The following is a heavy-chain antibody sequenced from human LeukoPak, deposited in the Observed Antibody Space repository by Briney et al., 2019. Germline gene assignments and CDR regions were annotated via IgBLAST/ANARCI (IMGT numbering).Heavy chain of an antibody. CDR1: GYTFTSYG. V-gene: IGHV1-2*02. D-gene: IGHD3-22*01. CDR2: INPNSGGT. CDR3: ARDSGYSSFDY. Sequence: ASVKVSCKASGYTFTSYGISWVRQAPGQGLEWMGWINPNSGGTNYAQKFQGRVTMTRDTSISTAYMELSRLRSDDTAVYYCARDSGYSSFDYWGQGTLVTVSS. J-gene: IGHJ4*02.